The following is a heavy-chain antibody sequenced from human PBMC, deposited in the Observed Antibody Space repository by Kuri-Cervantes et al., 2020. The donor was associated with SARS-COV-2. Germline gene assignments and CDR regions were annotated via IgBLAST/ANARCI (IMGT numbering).Heavy chain of an antibody. J-gene: IGHJ1*01. CDR2: ISSSSYI. CDR3: ANNGPKGYCSSTSCYIGGFQH. Sequence: GESLKISCAASGFTFSSYSMNWVRQAPGKGLEWVSSISSSSYIYYADSVKGRFTISRDNSKNTLYLQMNSLRAEDTAVYYCANNGPKGYCSSTSCYIGGFQHWGQGTLVTVSS. CDR1: GFTFSSYS. V-gene: IGHV3-21*01. D-gene: IGHD2-2*02.